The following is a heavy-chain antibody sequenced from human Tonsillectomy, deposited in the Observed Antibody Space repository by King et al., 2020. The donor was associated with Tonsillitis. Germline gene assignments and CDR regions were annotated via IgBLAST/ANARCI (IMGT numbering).Heavy chain of an antibody. J-gene: IGHJ4*02. Sequence: VQLVESGGGLVQPGGALRLSCAASGFTFSSYWMTLVRPAPGKGLEWGGNIKQDGSEKYYVDSVKGRITTSRDNAKNSLSLQMNSLRAEDAAVYYCARTRGSYSLDYWGQGTLVTVSS. CDR1: GFTFSSYW. CDR3: ARTRGSYSLDY. V-gene: IGHV3-7*02. CDR2: IKQDGSEK. D-gene: IGHD1-26*01.